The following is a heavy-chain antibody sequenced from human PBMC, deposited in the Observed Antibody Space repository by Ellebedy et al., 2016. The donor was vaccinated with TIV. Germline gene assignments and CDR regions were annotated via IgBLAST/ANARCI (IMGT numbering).Heavy chain of an antibody. Sequence: MPSETLSLTCTVSGGSISSNDWGWIRQPPGKGLEWIGYLFHNGGTNYNPSRKSRVTLSADPSKTQFSLHLKSVTAADTAVYYCARRSGNRLGDYYYAMDVWGQGTSVTVSS. D-gene: IGHD1-26*01. CDR3: ARRSGNRLGDYYYAMDV. J-gene: IGHJ6*02. CDR2: LFHNGGT. V-gene: IGHV4-59*08. CDR1: GGSISSND.